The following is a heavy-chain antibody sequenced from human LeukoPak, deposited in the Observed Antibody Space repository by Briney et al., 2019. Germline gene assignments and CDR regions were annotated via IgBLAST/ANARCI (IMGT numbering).Heavy chain of an antibody. CDR1: GFTFSSYG. D-gene: IGHD4-17*01. Sequence: GGSLRLSCAASGFTFSSYGTSWVRQAPGKGLEWVSTISGSGGSTYYADSVKGRFTISRDNSKNTLYLQMSSLRAEDTAVYYCAKGAEGYGDYINWGQGTLVTVSS. V-gene: IGHV3-23*01. CDR2: ISGSGGST. J-gene: IGHJ4*02. CDR3: AKGAEGYGDYIN.